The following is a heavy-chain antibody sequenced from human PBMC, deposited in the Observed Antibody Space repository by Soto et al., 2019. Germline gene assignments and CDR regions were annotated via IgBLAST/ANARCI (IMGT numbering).Heavy chain of an antibody. CDR1: GDSFSSYT. CDR2: IVPLLGTT. CDR3: ARELTAVAGPKAMDL. V-gene: IGHV1-69*08. J-gene: IGHJ3*01. D-gene: IGHD2-2*01. Sequence: VQLVQSGAELGKPGSSVKVSCKASGDSFSSYTLSWMRQAPGHGLEWMGRIVPLLGTTNYTQKFQGSVTSTADRSARTVYMELRSLRSEDTPLYYCARELTAVAGPKAMDLWGQGTMVIVSS.